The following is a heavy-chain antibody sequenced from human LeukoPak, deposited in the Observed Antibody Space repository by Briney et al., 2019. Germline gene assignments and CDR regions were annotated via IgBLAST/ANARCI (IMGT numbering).Heavy chain of an antibody. J-gene: IGHJ4*02. CDR3: ARGGYSSSWYVDYFDY. CDR1: GLTFSSYA. D-gene: IGHD6-13*01. V-gene: IGHV3-30*01. Sequence: GRSLRLSCAASGLTFSSYAMHWVRQAPGKGLEWVAVISYDGSNKYYADSVKGRFTISRDNSKNTLYLQMNSLRAEDTAVYYCARGGYSSSWYVDYFDYWGQGTLVTVSS. CDR2: ISYDGSNK.